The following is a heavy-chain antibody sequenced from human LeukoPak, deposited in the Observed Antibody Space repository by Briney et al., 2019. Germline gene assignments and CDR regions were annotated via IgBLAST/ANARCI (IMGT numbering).Heavy chain of an antibody. CDR1: GFTFSDYA. J-gene: IGHJ3*02. D-gene: IGHD1-26*01. CDR2: FKTNYNQV. V-gene: IGHV3-23*05. Sequence: GGSLRLSCVASGFTFSDYAMNWVRQAPGKGLEWVSTFKTNYNQVYYAESVRGRFTISTDNSKNTAYLQMNSLRAEDTAVYYCANLIVGATGDAFDIWGQGTMVTVSS. CDR3: ANLIVGATGDAFDI.